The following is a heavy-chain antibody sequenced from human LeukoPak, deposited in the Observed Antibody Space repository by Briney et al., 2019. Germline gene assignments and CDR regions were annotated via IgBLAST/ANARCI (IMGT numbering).Heavy chain of an antibody. CDR1: GYTLTELS. CDR2: FDPEDGET. Sequence: XSVKVSCKVSGYTLTELSMHWVRQAPGKGLEWMGGFDPEDGETIYAQKFQGRVTMTEDTSTDTAYMELSSLRSEDTAVYYCANSGPYYYGSGSYYCFDYWGQGTLVTVSS. J-gene: IGHJ4*02. CDR3: ANSGPYYYGSGSYYCFDY. V-gene: IGHV1-24*01. D-gene: IGHD3-10*01.